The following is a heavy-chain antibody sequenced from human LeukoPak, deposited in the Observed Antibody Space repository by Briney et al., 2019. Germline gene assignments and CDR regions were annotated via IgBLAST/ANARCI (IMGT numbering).Heavy chain of an antibody. CDR2: ISSSSTI. J-gene: IGHJ4*02. Sequence: GGSLRLSCAASGFTFSDYYMSWIRQAPGKGLEWVSYISSSSTIYYADSVKGRFTISRDNAKNSLYLQMNSLRAEDTAVYYCASHYGDYVTDYWGQGTLVTVSS. D-gene: IGHD4-17*01. V-gene: IGHV3-69-1*01. CDR3: ASHYGDYVTDY. CDR1: GFTFSDYY.